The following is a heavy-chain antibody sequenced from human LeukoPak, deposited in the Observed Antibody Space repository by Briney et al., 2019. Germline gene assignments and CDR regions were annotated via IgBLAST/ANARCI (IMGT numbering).Heavy chain of an antibody. J-gene: IGHJ4*02. CDR1: GYTFTGYY. Sequence: GASVKVSCKASGYTFTGYYMHWVRQAPGQGLEWMGWISAYNGNTNYAQKLQGRVTMTTDTSTSTAYMELRSLRSDDTAVYYCARAPEGYFDYWGQGTLVTVTS. CDR2: ISAYNGNT. CDR3: ARAPEGYFDY. V-gene: IGHV1-18*04.